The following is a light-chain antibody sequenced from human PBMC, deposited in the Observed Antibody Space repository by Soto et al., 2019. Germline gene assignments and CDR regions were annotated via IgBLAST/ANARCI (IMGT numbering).Light chain of an antibody. CDR2: AAS. CDR1: QGISSY. J-gene: IGKJ4*01. CDR3: PLLNS. V-gene: IGKV1-9*01. Sequence: DIQLTQSPSFLSASLGDRVTITCRASQGISSYLAWYQQKTGKAPKLLIYAASTLKSGVPSRFSGSGSGTEFSLTSSSQEPEDFATYYGPLLNSFGGGTKVEIK.